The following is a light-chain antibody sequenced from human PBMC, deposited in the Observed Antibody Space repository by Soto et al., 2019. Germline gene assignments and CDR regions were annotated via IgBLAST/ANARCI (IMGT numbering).Light chain of an antibody. CDR2: GAS. V-gene: IGKV3-20*01. CDR3: QQYGSSPPVT. J-gene: IGKJ5*01. CDR1: QSVSSSY. Sequence: EIVLTQSPGTLSLSPGERATLSCRASQSVSSSYLAWYQQKPGQAPRLLIYGASGRATGIPDRFSGSGSGTDFTLTISRLEPEDFAVEYCQQYGSSPPVTFGQGTRLEIK.